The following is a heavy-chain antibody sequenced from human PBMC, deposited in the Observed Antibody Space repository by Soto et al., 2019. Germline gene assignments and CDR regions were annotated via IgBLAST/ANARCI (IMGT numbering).Heavy chain of an antibody. V-gene: IGHV3-48*02. Sequence: GSLRLSCAASGFSFSTYDMNWVRQAPGKGLEWVSYISGGSSRIFYADSVKGRFTISRDNAKNSLYLRMNSLRDEDTGVYYCARVIYGGWSTIKDYYYYAMDVWGKGTTVTVSS. CDR1: GFSFSTYD. CDR3: ARVIYGGWSTIKDYYYYAMDV. J-gene: IGHJ6*04. D-gene: IGHD5-12*01. CDR2: ISGGSSRI.